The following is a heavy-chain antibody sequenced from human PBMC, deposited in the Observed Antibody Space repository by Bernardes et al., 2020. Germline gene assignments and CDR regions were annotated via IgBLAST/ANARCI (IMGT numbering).Heavy chain of an antibody. CDR1: GYTFTGYY. J-gene: IGHJ6*02. Sequence: ASVKVSCKASGYTFTGYYIHWVRQAPGQGLEWMGWINPNSGGTNYAQKFQGRVTMTRDTSISTAYMELSRLRSDDTAVYYCARLARTLVYYYYGMDVWGQGTTVTVSS. D-gene: IGHD6-13*01. V-gene: IGHV1-2*02. CDR2: INPNSGGT. CDR3: ARLARTLVYYYYGMDV.